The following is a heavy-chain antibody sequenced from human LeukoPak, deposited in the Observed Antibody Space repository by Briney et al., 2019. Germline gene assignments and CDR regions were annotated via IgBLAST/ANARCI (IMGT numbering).Heavy chain of an antibody. Sequence: GGSLRLSCAASGFSFNSFGMSWVRQTLGKGLEWVSSIHSRGDNTHYADSLEGRFTISRDTWKNTVYLQMNRLRVEDTATYYCARQILRGSYFYYLDVWGTGTPVTVSS. CDR2: IHSRGDNT. CDR1: GFSFNSFG. CDR3: ARQILRGSYFYYLDV. V-gene: IGHV3-23*01. D-gene: IGHD3-10*01. J-gene: IGHJ6*03.